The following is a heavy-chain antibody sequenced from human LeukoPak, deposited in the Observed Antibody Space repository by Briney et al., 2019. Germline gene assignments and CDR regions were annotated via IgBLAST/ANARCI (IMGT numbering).Heavy chain of an antibody. CDR3: ARSPASIAAAGRDYNWFDP. D-gene: IGHD6-13*01. Sequence: SETLSLTCTVSGGSISSGSYYWSWIRQPPGKGLEWIGSIYHSGSTYYNPSLKSRVTISVDTSKNQFSLKLSSVTAADTAVYYCARSPASIAAAGRDYNWFDPWGQGTLVTVSS. CDR2: IYHSGST. V-gene: IGHV4-39*07. CDR1: GGSISSGSYY. J-gene: IGHJ5*02.